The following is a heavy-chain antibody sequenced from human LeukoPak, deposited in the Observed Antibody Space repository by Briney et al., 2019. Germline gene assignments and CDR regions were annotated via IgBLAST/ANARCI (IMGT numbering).Heavy chain of an antibody. V-gene: IGHV3-23*01. D-gene: IGHD6-13*01. Sequence: GGSLRLSCAASGFTFSSYAMSWVRQAPGKGLEWVSVISGSGGSTYYADSVKGRFTISRDNSKNTLYLQMNSLRAEDTAVYYCAKDLDRHSSSWYVIRGFDYWGQGTLVTVSS. CDR2: ISGSGGST. J-gene: IGHJ4*02. CDR1: GFTFSSYA. CDR3: AKDLDRHSSSWYVIRGFDY.